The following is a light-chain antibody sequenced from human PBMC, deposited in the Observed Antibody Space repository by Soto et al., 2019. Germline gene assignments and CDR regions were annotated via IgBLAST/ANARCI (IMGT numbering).Light chain of an antibody. CDR1: SSDVGGYNY. J-gene: IGLJ2*01. Sequence: QSALTQPPSASGSPGQSVTISCTGTSSDVGGYNYVSWYQQHPGKVPKLMIYEVTKRPSGVPDRFSGSKSGNTASLTVSGLQAEDEADYYCSSYADSNIVVFGGGTQLTVL. CDR3: SSYADSNIVV. V-gene: IGLV2-8*01. CDR2: EVT.